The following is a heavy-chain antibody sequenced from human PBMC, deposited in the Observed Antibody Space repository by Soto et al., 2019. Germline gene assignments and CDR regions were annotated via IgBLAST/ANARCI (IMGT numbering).Heavy chain of an antibody. CDR2: IYHSGST. J-gene: IGHJ6*02. CDR1: GGSISSGGHS. CDR3: AGHGATGYYYGMDV. V-gene: IGHV4-30-2*01. Sequence: SETLSLTCAVSGGSISSGGHSWSWIRQPPGKGLEWIGYIYHSGSTYYNPSLKSRVTISVDRSKNQFSLKLSSVTAADTAVYYCAGHGATGYYYGMDVWGQGTTVTV. D-gene: IGHD4-17*01.